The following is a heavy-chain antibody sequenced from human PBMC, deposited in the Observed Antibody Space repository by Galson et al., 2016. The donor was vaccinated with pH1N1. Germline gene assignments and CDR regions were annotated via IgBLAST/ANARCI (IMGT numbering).Heavy chain of an antibody. V-gene: IGHV3-48*03. CDR3: ASDRAWAFDN. J-gene: IGHJ4*02. CDR1: GFIFSDYA. CDR2: ISIGATVL. Sequence: SLRLSCAASGFIFSDYAMNWVRRAPGKGLEWLSFISIGATVLTYADSVKGRFTISRDDANKLLYLQMNNLRAEDTSVYYCASDRAWAFDNWGQGALVTVSS. D-gene: IGHD3-10*01.